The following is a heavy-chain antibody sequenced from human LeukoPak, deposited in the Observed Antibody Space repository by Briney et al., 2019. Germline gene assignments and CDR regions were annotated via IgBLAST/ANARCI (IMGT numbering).Heavy chain of an antibody. CDR3: ARHSPGPGLF. D-gene: IGHD2-8*02. J-gene: IGHJ4*02. CDR2: IYYSGST. Sequence: PSETLSLTCTVSGGSISSSSYYWGWIRQPPGKGLEWIGSIYYSGSTYYNPSLKSRVTISVDTSKNQFSLKLSSVTAADTAVYYCARHSPGPGLFWGQGTLVTVSS. CDR1: GGSISSSSYY. V-gene: IGHV4-39*01.